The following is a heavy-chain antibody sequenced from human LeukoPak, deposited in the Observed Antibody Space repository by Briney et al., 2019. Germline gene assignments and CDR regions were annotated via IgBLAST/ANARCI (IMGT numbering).Heavy chain of an antibody. CDR1: GFTFSSYE. CDR2: ISSSGSTI. D-gene: IGHD1-26*01. CDR3: ASSELGYYFDY. Sequence: GGSLRLSCAASGFTFSSYEMNWVRQAPGKGLEWVSYISSSGSTIYYADSVKGRFTISRDNAKNSLYLQMNSLRAEGTAVYYCASSELGYYFDYWGQGTLVTVSS. J-gene: IGHJ4*02. V-gene: IGHV3-48*03.